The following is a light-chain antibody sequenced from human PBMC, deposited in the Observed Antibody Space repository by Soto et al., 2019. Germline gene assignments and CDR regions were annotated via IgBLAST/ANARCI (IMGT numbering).Light chain of an antibody. J-gene: IGKJ4*01. CDR3: QQYGSSPRLT. V-gene: IGKV3-20*01. CDR1: QSVTSSY. CDR2: DAS. Sequence: EIVLTQSPATLSLSPGERATLSCRASQSVTSSYLAWYQQRPGQAPRLLIYDASSRAPGIPDRFSGSGSETDFTLAISSLEPEDFAVYYCQQYGSSPRLTFGGGTKVEI.